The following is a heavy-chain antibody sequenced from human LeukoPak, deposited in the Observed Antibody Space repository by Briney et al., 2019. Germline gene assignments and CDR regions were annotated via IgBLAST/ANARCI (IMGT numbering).Heavy chain of an antibody. CDR1: GGTFSSYA. V-gene: IGHV1-69*13. Sequence: SVKVSCKASGGTFSSYAISWVRQAPGQGLECMGGIIPIFGTANYAQKFQGRVTITADESTSTAYMELSSLRSEDTAVYYCASPRYCSGGSCQYFDYWGQGTLVTVSS. CDR3: ASPRYCSGGSCQYFDY. D-gene: IGHD2-15*01. J-gene: IGHJ4*02. CDR2: IIPIFGTA.